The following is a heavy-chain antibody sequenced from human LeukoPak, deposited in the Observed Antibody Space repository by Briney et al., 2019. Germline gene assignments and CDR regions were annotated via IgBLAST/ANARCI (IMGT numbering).Heavy chain of an antibody. D-gene: IGHD4-23*01. V-gene: IGHV3-11*04. Sequence: SGGSLRLSCAPSGFTFSDYYMNWIRQTPGKGLEWVSYISSGGSSIYYADSVKGRFTISRDNAKNSLYLQMNSLRVEDTAVYYCARDYGGSSPFDYWGQGTLVTVSS. J-gene: IGHJ4*02. CDR2: ISSGGSSI. CDR1: GFTFSDYY. CDR3: ARDYGGSSPFDY.